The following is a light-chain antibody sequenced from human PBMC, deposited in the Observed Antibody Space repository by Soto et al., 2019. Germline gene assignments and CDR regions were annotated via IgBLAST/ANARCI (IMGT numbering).Light chain of an antibody. V-gene: IGKV1-9*01. CDR2: AAS. J-gene: IGKJ5*01. Sequence: DIQLTQSPSFLSASVGDRVTITCRASQGLRSYLAWYQQKPGEAPKLLIYAASTLQSGVPSRFSGSGSGTEFTLTISSLQPEDFATYYCQQLNSYPITFGQGTRLEIK. CDR3: QQLNSYPIT. CDR1: QGLRSY.